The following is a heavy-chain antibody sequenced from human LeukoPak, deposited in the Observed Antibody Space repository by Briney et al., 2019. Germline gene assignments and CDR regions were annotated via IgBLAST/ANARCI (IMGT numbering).Heavy chain of an antibody. Sequence: APVKVSCKASGYTFTGYYMHWVRQAPGQGLEWTGWINPNSGGTNYAQKFQGRVTMTRDTSISTAYMELSRLRSDDTAVYYCARGRWEHEGEGFRRNRRGDYWGQGTLVTVSS. CDR1: GYTFTGYY. J-gene: IGHJ4*02. CDR2: INPNSGGT. CDR3: ARGRWEHEGEGFRRNRRGDY. V-gene: IGHV1-2*02. D-gene: IGHD1-14*01.